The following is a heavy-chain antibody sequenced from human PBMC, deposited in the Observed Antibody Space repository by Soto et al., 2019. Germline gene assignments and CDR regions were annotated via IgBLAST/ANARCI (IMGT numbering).Heavy chain of an antibody. CDR2: VYYSGST. V-gene: IGHV4-39*01. CDR3: GRLEGLATISYYFDY. CDR1: RGCVWSTSYY. Sequence: SWSLSLTCTACRGCVWSTSYYWGWVRQPPGKGLEWIGSVYYSGSTYYNPSLESRVTISVDKSKNQFSLKLMSLSAADTAVYYCGRLEGLATISYYFDYWGQGALVSVSS. J-gene: IGHJ4*02. D-gene: IGHD3-9*01.